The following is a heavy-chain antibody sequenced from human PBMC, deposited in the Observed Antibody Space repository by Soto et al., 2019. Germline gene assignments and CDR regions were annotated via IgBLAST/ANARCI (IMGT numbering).Heavy chain of an antibody. Sequence: XGPTLVNPTQTLTLTCTFSGFSLSTSGVGVGWIRQPPGKALEWLALIYWDDDNRYSPSLQSRLTITKDTSKNQVVLTMTNMDPVDTATYYCAVLIEFRSSSFFDSWGQGTLATVSS. CDR1: GFSLSTSGVG. J-gene: IGHJ4*02. CDR2: IYWDDDN. V-gene: IGHV2-5*02. D-gene: IGHD6-6*01. CDR3: AVLIEFRSSSFFDS.